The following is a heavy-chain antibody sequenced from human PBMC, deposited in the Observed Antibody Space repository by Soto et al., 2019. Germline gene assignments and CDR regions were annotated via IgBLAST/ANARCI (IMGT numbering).Heavy chain of an antibody. Sequence: PVASVTISCEVPGDSFTSYGIGWVLQLSGKGLECIGIIYPRDSYTHYRPSFQCPVTISVDKSISTAYLQWSSLKSSDTAIYYCASGDCGADCDTNYFDNWGQGTLVTVSS. CDR3: ASGDCGADCDTNYFDN. V-gene: IGHV5-51*01. J-gene: IGHJ4*02. D-gene: IGHD2-21*02. CDR1: GDSFTSYG. CDR2: IYPRDSYT.